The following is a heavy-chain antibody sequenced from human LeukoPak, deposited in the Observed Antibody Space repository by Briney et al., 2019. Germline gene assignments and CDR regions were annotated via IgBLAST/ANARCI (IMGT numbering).Heavy chain of an antibody. CDR2: IYHSGSI. CDR3: ARQFNAYYFDY. Sequence: SETLSLTCTVSGVSITTYYWSWIRQPPGKGLEWIGYIYHSGSINYNPSLKSRVTISVDTSKNEFSLKLTSVTAADTAVYYCARQFNAYYFDYWGQGTLVTVSS. CDR1: GVSITTYY. V-gene: IGHV4-59*13. J-gene: IGHJ4*02. D-gene: IGHD5-24*01.